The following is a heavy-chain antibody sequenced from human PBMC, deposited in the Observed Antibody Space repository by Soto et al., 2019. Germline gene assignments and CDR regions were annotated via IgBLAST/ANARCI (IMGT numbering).Heavy chain of an antibody. CDR2: ISGSGLKK. CDR3: AKNQGVELVPLATVDWFDP. V-gene: IGHV3-23*01. J-gene: IGHJ5*02. CDR1: GFIFENFG. D-gene: IGHD1-26*01. Sequence: GGSLRLSCAASGFIFENFGMSWVRQAPGKGLEWISSISGSGLKKYYADSVKGRFTISRDNSKSTVYLELNNLSAEDTAVYHCAKNQGVELVPLATVDWFDPWGQGSVVTVS.